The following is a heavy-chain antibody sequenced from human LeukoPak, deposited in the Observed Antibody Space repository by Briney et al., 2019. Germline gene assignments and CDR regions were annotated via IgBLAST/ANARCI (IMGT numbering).Heavy chain of an antibody. CDR2: IYYSGST. Sequence: PSETLSLTCAVYGGSFSGYYWSWIRQPPGKGLEWIGYIYYSGSTYYNPSLKSRVNISVDTSKNQFSLKLSSVTAAATAVYYCARVHYDFWSGYRGGGWFDPWGQGTLVTVSS. J-gene: IGHJ5*02. V-gene: IGHV4-34*01. CDR3: ARVHYDFWSGYRGGGWFDP. D-gene: IGHD3-3*01. CDR1: GGSFSGYY.